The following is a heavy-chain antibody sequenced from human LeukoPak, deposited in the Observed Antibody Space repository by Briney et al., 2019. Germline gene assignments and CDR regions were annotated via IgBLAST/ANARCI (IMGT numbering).Heavy chain of an antibody. CDR1: GFTVSSNY. J-gene: IGHJ6*03. CDR3: ARDATGRYDFWSGYYYSYYYMDV. CDR2: IYSGGST. Sequence: GGSLRLSCAASGFTVSSNYMSWVRQAPGKGLEWVSVIYSGGSTYYADSVKGRFTISRDNSKNTLYLQMNSLRAEDTAVYYCARDATGRYDFWSGYYYSYYYMDVWGKGTTVTVSS. D-gene: IGHD3-3*01. V-gene: IGHV3-66*02.